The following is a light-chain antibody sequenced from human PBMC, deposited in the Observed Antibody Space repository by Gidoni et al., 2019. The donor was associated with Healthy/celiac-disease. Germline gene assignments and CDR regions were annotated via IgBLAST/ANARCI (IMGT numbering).Light chain of an antibody. Sequence: DIQMTPSPSSLSASVGDRVTITCRASQSISSYLNWYQQKPGKAPKLLIYAASSLQSGVPSRFSGSVSGTDFTLTISSLQPEDFATYYCQQSYSTPVAFGQGTKVEIK. CDR1: QSISSY. J-gene: IGKJ1*01. CDR3: QQSYSTPVA. V-gene: IGKV1-39*01. CDR2: AAS.